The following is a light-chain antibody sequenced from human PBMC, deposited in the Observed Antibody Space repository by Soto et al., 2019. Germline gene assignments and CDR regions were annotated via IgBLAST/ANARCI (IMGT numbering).Light chain of an antibody. V-gene: IGKV1-39*01. CDR3: QETYTTPLS. CDR2: AAS. CDR1: ESINTY. J-gene: IGKJ4*01. Sequence: DTQMTQSPSSLSASVGDRVTITCRASESINTYLNWYQQKPGQAPNLLIYAASNLQSGVPSRFSGSGSGTHYTLTINNLQPEDFGTYYCQETYTTPLSFGGGTKVEIK.